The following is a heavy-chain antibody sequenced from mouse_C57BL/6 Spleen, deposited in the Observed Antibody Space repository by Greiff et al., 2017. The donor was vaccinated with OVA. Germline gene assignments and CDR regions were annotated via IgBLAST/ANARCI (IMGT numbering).Heavy chain of an antibody. D-gene: IGHD1-1*01. CDR2: ISSGSSTI. V-gene: IGHV5-17*01. J-gene: IGHJ3*01. CDR1: GFTFSDYG. Sequence: EVMLVESGGGLVKPGGSLKLSCAASGFTFSDYGMHWVRQAPEKGLEWVAYISSGSSTIYYADTVKGRFTISRDNAKNTLFLQMTSLRSEDTAMYYCARPSGSSPFAYWGQGTLVTVSA. CDR3: ARPSGSSPFAY.